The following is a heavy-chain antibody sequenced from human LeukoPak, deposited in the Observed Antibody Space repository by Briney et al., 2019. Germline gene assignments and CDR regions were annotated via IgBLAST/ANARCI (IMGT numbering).Heavy chain of an antibody. CDR2: IYYTGST. CDR3: ASRKLGNDY. Sequence: PSETLSLTCTISGGSVSDYYWSWIRQSPGKGLEWIGYIYYTGSTTYNPSLKSRVTISADTSKNQFSLKLSSVTAADTAVYYCASRKLGNDYWGQGTLVTVSS. D-gene: IGHD7-27*01. V-gene: IGHV4-59*02. CDR1: GGSVSDYY. J-gene: IGHJ4*02.